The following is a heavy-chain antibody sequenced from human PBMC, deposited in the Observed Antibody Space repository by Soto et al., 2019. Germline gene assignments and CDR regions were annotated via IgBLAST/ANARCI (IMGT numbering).Heavy chain of an antibody. Sequence: SVKVSCKASGGTFSSYAISWVRQAPGQGLEWMGGIIPIFGTANYAQKFQGRVTITADESTSTAYMELSSLRSEDTAVYYCARVQGYCSSTSCYTGPGFDYWGQGTLVTVYS. V-gene: IGHV1-69*13. CDR2: IIPIFGTA. D-gene: IGHD2-2*02. J-gene: IGHJ4*02. CDR3: ARVQGYCSSTSCYTGPGFDY. CDR1: GGTFSSYA.